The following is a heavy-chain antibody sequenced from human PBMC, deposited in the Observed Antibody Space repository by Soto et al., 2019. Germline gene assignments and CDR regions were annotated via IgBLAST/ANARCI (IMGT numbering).Heavy chain of an antibody. J-gene: IGHJ4*02. V-gene: IGHV4-34*01. CDR3: AGGMDRAKTAY. Sequence: QVQLQQWGAGLLKPSETLSLTCAVYGGSFSGYYWSWIRQPPGKGLEWIGGINHSGSTTYNPSLNRRVTISVDRCKNQVTQKLTSGTAADTAVYYCAGGMDRAKTAYWGQGPLVTVSS. D-gene: IGHD5-18*01. CDR2: INHSGST. CDR1: GGSFSGYY.